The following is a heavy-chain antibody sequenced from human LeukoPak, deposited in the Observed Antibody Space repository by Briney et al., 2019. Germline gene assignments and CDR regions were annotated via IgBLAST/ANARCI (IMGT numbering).Heavy chain of an antibody. CDR3: ARYSGSPYYFDY. CDR1: GGSISSGGYY. J-gene: IGHJ4*02. CDR2: IYYSGST. Sequence: PSQTLSLTCTVSGGSISSGGYYWSWIRQHPGKGLEWIGYIYYSGSTYYNPSLKSRVTISVDTSKNQFSLKLSSVTAADTAVYYCARYSGSPYYFDYWGQGTLVTVSS. V-gene: IGHV4-31*03. D-gene: IGHD1-26*01.